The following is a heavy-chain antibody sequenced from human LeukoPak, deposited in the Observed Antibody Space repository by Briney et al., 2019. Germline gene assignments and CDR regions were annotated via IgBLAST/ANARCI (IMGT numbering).Heavy chain of an antibody. V-gene: IGHV3-30*04. J-gene: IGHJ6*04. CDR3: ARSLPGFGDQRSLYYYYGMDV. CDR1: GFTFSSYA. D-gene: IGHD3-10*01. CDR2: ISYDGSNK. Sequence: GGSLRLSCAASGFTFSSYAMHWVRQAPGKGLEWVAVISYDGSNKYYADSVKGRFTISRDNSKNTLYLQMNSLRAEDTAVYYCARSLPGFGDQRSLYYYYGMDVWGKGTTVTVSS.